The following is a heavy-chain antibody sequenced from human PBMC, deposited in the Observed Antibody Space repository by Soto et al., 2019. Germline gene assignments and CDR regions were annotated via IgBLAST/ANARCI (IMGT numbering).Heavy chain of an antibody. CDR2: IKQDGSDK. CDR1: GFTFSNFW. V-gene: IGHV3-7*03. D-gene: IGHD6-19*01. Sequence: PGGSLRLSCAGSGFTFSNFWMTWVRQAPGKGPEWVAHIKQDGSDKYYVDSVKGRFTISRDNAKNSLYLQMSSLRVDDTAVYFCARAGMAVAATHWYWGQGTPVTVSS. J-gene: IGHJ4*02. CDR3: ARAGMAVAATHWY.